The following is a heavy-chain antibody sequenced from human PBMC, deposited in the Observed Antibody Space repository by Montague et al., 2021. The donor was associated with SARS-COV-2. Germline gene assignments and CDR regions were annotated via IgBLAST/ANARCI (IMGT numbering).Heavy chain of an antibody. J-gene: IGHJ3*02. CDR1: GGPISSYY. D-gene: IGHD6-19*01. Sequence: SETLSLTCTVSGGPISSYYWSWIRQPPGKGLEWIGRIYSSGGTNYNPSLKSRVTISVDTSKNQFSLKLSSVTAADTAVYYCARGSGWMATAVDIWGQGTMVTVSS. CDR3: ARGSGWMATAVDI. V-gene: IGHV4-59*01. CDR2: IYSSGGT.